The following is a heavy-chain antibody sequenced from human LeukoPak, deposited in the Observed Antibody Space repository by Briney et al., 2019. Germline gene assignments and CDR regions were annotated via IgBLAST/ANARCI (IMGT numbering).Heavy chain of an antibody. CDR3: AKDSAAAGFDY. CDR1: GFTFSSYA. J-gene: IGHJ4*02. V-gene: IGHV3-23*01. CDR2: ISGSGGST. D-gene: IGHD6-13*01. Sequence: GGSLRLSCAASGFTFSSYAMSWVRQAPGKGLEWVSTISGSGGSTYYADSVKGRFTISRDNSKNTMYLQMNSLRAEDTAVYYCAKDSAAAGFDYWGQGTLVTVSS.